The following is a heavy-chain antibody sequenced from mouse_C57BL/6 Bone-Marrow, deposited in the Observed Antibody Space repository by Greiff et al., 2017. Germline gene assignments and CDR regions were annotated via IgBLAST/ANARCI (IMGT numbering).Heavy chain of an antibody. J-gene: IGHJ3*01. Sequence: EVKVVESGGGLVKPGGSLKLSCAASGFTFSSYAMSWVRQTPENRLEWVATISDGGSYTYYPDNVKGRFTISRDNAKNNLYLQMSHLKSEDTAMYSCAWLLPFAYWGQGTLITVSA. CDR1: GFTFSSYA. CDR3: AWLLPFAY. D-gene: IGHD2-3*01. CDR2: ISDGGSYT. V-gene: IGHV5-4*03.